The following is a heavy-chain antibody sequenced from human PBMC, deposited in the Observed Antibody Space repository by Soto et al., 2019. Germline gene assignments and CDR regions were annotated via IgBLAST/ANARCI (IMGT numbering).Heavy chain of an antibody. CDR3: ARESHDILTGPPWVWYFDL. CDR2: INDRGSI. CDR1: GGSFSGYY. V-gene: IGHV4-34*01. D-gene: IGHD3-9*01. Sequence: QVQLQQWGAGPLRPLETLSLTCGVSGGSFSGYYWAWIRQAPGKGLEWIGEINDRGSINYNPSLKSRVSISADTSKNHYSLNLRSVTAAATAVYYCARESHDILTGPPWVWYFDLCGRGTLVTVSS. J-gene: IGHJ2*01.